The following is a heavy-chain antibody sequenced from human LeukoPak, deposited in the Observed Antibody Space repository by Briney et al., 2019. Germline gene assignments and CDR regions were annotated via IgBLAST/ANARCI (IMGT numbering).Heavy chain of an antibody. D-gene: IGHD3-3*02. J-gene: IGHJ4*02. CDR1: GGSIFSSNSY. CDR3: ARSGEAFTISY. CDR2: IYYSGNT. Sequence: SETLSLTCTVSGGSIFSSNSYWGWIRQPPGKGLEWIGSIYYSGNTYYNASLKSRVTISVDTSKNQFSLKLSSVTAADTAMYYCARSGEAFTISYWGQGTLVTVSS. V-gene: IGHV4-39*07.